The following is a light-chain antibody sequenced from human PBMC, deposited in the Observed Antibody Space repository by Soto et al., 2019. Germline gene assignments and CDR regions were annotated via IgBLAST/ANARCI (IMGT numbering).Light chain of an antibody. V-gene: IGLV1-44*01. CDR2: INN. Sequence: HSVLTQPPSASGTPGQRVTLTCSGGGANIAGNAVNWYQQLPGTAPTLLIYINNQRPSGVPDRFSGSKSGSSASPAISGLQSEDEAEYYCAAWDDGLNGVVFGGGTQLTVL. J-gene: IGLJ7*01. CDR3: AAWDDGLNGVV. CDR1: GANIAGNA.